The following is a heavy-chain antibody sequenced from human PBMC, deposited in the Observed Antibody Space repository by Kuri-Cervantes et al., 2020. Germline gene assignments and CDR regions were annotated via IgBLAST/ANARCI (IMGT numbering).Heavy chain of an antibody. Sequence: SETLSLTCTVSGGSISGSSYYWGWIRQPPGKGLEWIGSIFYSGSTYYNPSLKSRVTISVDTSKNQFSLKLSSVTAADTAVYYCARSQDYYNEWIDYYYYMDVWGKGTTVTVSS. CDR1: GGSISGSSYY. J-gene: IGHJ6*03. D-gene: IGHD3-22*01. CDR3: ARSQDYYNEWIDYYYYMDV. V-gene: IGHV4-39*07. CDR2: IFYSGST.